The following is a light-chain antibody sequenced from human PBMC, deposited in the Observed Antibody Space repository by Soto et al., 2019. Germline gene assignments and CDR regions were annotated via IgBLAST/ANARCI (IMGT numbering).Light chain of an antibody. V-gene: IGKV2-28*01. Sequence: EIVMTQSPLSLPVTPGEPASISCRSSQSLLHSNGYDTLDWYLQKPGQSPQLLIYLGSNRASGVPARFSGSGSGTDFTLKISRVEADDVGVYYCMQAQQSPPTFGQGTKVEIK. CDR2: LGS. J-gene: IGKJ1*01. CDR3: MQAQQSPPT. CDR1: QSLLHSNGYDT.